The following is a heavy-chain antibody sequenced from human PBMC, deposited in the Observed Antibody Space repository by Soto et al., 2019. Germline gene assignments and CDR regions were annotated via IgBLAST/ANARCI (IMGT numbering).Heavy chain of an antibody. J-gene: IGHJ5*02. CDR3: AREYYDSSGYYYNWFDP. D-gene: IGHD3-22*01. Sequence: GASVKVSCKASGYTFTSYAMHWVRQAPGQRLEWMGWINAGNGNTKYSQKFQGRVTITRDTSASTAYMELSSLRSEDTAVYYCAREYYDSSGYYYNWFDPWGQGTLVTVSS. CDR1: GYTFTSYA. CDR2: INAGNGNT. V-gene: IGHV1-3*01.